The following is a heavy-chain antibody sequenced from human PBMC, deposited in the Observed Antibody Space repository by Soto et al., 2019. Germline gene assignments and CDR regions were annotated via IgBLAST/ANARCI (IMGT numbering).Heavy chain of an antibody. CDR2: IIPIFGTA. D-gene: IGHD1-26*01. Sequence: QVQLVQSGAEVKKPGSSVKVSCKASGGTFSSYAISWVGQAPGQGLEWMGGIIPIFGTANYAQKFQGRVSITADESTSTAYMELSSLRSEDTAVYYCARALVGASLVGGRYYGMDVWGQGTTVTVSS. CDR3: ARALVGASLVGGRYYGMDV. V-gene: IGHV1-69*01. CDR1: GGTFSSYA. J-gene: IGHJ6*02.